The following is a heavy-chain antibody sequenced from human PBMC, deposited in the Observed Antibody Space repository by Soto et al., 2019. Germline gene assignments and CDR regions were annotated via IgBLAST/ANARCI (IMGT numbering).Heavy chain of an antibody. V-gene: IGHV2-5*02. CDR1: GFSLTTSRVG. Sequence: SGPTLVNPTQTLTLTCTFSGFSLTTSRVGVGWLRQSPGKALELLALIYWDDDKRYSPSLKSRITITKDTSRNQVVLTMTNMDPVYTATYYCAHRVDGLPGPRGMDVWGQGTTVTVSS. J-gene: IGHJ6*02. CDR3: AHRVDGLPGPRGMDV. D-gene: IGHD3-10*01. CDR2: IYWDDDK.